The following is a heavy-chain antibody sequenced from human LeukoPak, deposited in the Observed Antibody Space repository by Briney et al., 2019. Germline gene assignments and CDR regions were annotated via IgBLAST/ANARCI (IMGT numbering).Heavy chain of an antibody. CDR1: GFNFSTYA. J-gene: IGHJ3*02. D-gene: IGHD3-9*01. Sequence: SLRLSCAASGFNFSTYAMHWVRQAPGKGLEWVSGISWNSGSIGYADSVKGRFTISRDNAKNSLYLQMNSLRAEDTALYYCAKDAVLTGYGYDAFDIWGQGTMVTVSS. CDR3: AKDAVLTGYGYDAFDI. V-gene: IGHV3-9*01. CDR2: ISWNSGSI.